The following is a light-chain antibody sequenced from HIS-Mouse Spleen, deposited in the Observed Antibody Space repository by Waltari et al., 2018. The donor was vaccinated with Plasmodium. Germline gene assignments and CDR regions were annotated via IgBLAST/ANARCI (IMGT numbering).Light chain of an antibody. CDR3: CSYAGSRMV. V-gene: IGLV2-23*01. Sequence: QSALTQPASVSGSPGQSITISCTGTSSDVGSYNLVSWYQQHPGKAPKLMIYEGGKRPSGVSNRFSGSKSCNTASLTFSGLQAEDEADYYCCSYAGSRMVFGGGTKLTVL. J-gene: IGLJ2*01. CDR2: EGG. CDR1: SSDVGSYNL.